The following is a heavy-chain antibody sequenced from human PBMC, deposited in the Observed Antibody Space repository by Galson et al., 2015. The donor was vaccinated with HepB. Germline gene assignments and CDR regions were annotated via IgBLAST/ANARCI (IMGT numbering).Heavy chain of an antibody. Sequence: SVKVSCKASGGTFSSYAISWVRQAPGQGLEWMGGIIPIFGTANYAQKFQGRVTITADESTSTAYMELSSLRSEDTAVYYCARDLSTAVVRGVIMNAFDIWGQGTMVTVSS. D-gene: IGHD3-10*01. V-gene: IGHV1-69*13. CDR3: ARDLSTAVVRGVIMNAFDI. J-gene: IGHJ3*02. CDR1: GGTFSSYA. CDR2: IIPIFGTA.